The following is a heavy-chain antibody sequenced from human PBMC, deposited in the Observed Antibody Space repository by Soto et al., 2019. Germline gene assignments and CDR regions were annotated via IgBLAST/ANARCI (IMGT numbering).Heavy chain of an antibody. CDR2: TYYRSKWYF. CDR3: AKGGLVRGSSHGRFDP. Sequence: SQTLSLTCDISGDSVSSNRAGWSWIRQSPSRGLEWLGRTYYRSKWYFDYAVSVKSRIVINPDTSKNQFSLQLNSVTPEDTAVYYCAKGGLVRGSSHGRFDPWGQGILVTVPQ. J-gene: IGHJ5*02. CDR1: GDSVSSNRAG. D-gene: IGHD3-10*01. V-gene: IGHV6-1*01.